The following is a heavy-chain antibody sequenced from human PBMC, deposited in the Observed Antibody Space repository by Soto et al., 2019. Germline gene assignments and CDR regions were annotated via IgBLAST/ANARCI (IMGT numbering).Heavy chain of an antibody. D-gene: IGHD3-10*01. CDR2: ITSSGGGT. CDR3: ARDKSMGFGHYGMDV. J-gene: IGHJ6*02. CDR1: GFTFSAYV. V-gene: IGHV3-23*01. Sequence: GGSLRLSCAASGFTFSAYVMSWVRQAPGKGLEWVSSITSSGGGTYYADSVKGRFTVSRDNSKNTVYLQMNSLRDEDTAVYYCARDKSMGFGHYGMDVWGQGTTVTVSS.